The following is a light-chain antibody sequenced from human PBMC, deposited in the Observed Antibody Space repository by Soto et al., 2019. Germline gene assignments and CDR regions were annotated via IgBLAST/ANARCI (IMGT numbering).Light chain of an antibody. CDR3: LQYVNSPRS. Sequence: VVLTQSPGTLSLSPGERAILSCRAGQPVNNNFLAWYRQKTGQAPRLLIYGASSRATGVADRCSGRGSGTDFNLTISRLEPDDFAVCVCLQYVNSPRSFGLGTRVES. CDR1: QPVNNNF. J-gene: IGKJ1*01. CDR2: GAS. V-gene: IGKV3-20*01.